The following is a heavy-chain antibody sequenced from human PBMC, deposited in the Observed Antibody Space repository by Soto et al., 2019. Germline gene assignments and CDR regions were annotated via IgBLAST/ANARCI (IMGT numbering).Heavy chain of an antibody. J-gene: IGHJ6*02. V-gene: IGHV3-9*01. CDR3: ARDHYGDYYYGMDV. D-gene: IGHD4-17*01. CDR1: GFTFGDYA. Sequence: EVPLVESGGGLVQPGRSLRLSCAASGFTFGDYAMHWVRQAPGRGLEWVSGISWSSGSIGYADSVKGRFTISRDNAKNSLYLQMNSLRAEDTALYYCARDHYGDYYYGMDVWGQGTTVTVSS. CDR2: ISWSSGSI.